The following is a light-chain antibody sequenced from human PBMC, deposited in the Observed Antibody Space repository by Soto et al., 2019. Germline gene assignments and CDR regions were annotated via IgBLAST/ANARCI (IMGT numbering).Light chain of an antibody. CDR2: DAS. CDR1: QSVSSH. V-gene: IGKV3-11*01. Sequence: EVVLTQSPATLSLSPGERATLSCRASQSVSSHLAWYQQEPGQAPRLLIYDASNRATSIPDRFSGSGSGTDFTLPISSREPADFAVYYCRQRSNGPAYTFGQGTRLDIK. CDR3: RQRSNGPAYT. J-gene: IGKJ2*01.